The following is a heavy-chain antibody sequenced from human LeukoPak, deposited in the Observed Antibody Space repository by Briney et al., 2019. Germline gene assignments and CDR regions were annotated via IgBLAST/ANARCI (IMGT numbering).Heavy chain of an antibody. CDR3: AREPRFLEWSRNIY. Sequence: SDTLSLTCAVYGGSFSGYYWSWIRQPPGKGLEWIGEINHSGSTNYNPSLKSRVTISVDTSKNQFSLKLSSVTAADTAVYYCAREPRFLEWSRNIYWGQGTLVTVSS. D-gene: IGHD3-3*01. J-gene: IGHJ4*02. CDR2: INHSGST. CDR1: GGSFSGYY. V-gene: IGHV4-34*01.